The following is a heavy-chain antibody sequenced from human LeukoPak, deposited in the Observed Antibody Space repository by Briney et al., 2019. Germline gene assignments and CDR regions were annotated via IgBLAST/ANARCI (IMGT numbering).Heavy chain of an antibody. J-gene: IGHJ5*02. Sequence: SETLSLTCTVSGGSISSHYWSWIRQPPGKGLEWIGYISYSGSTNYNPSLKSRVTISVDTSKNQFSLNLTSVTAADTAVYYCAREQYYGSGSYYNWFDPWGQGTLVTVSS. CDR2: ISYSGST. D-gene: IGHD3-10*01. CDR1: GGSISSHY. CDR3: AREQYYGSGSYYNWFDP. V-gene: IGHV4-59*11.